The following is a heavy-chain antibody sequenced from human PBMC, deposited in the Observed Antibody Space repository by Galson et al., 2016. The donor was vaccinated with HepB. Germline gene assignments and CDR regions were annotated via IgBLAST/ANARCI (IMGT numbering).Heavy chain of an antibody. Sequence: ETLSLTCTVSGGSISPYFWSWIRRPPGKGLEWIAYIYFSGTTNYNPSLKSRVTMSVDLSKNQFSLNLKSVIAADTAVYFCARDRSGTGTGWFDPWGPGSLVTVSS. D-gene: IGHD1-1*01. CDR1: GGSISPYF. V-gene: IGHV4-59*12. CDR3: ARDRSGTGTGWFDP. CDR2: IYFSGTT. J-gene: IGHJ5*02.